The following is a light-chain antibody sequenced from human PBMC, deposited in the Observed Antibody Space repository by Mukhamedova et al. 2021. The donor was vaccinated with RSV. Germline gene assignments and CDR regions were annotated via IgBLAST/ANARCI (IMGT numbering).Light chain of an antibody. CDR3: QHQYT. V-gene: IGKV1-5*03. CDR2: KAS. Sequence: WYQRRVHGKAPKLLIYKASSLESGVPSRFSGSGSGTEFTLAISSLQPDDFATNYCQHQYTFGQGTKLEI. J-gene: IGKJ2*01.